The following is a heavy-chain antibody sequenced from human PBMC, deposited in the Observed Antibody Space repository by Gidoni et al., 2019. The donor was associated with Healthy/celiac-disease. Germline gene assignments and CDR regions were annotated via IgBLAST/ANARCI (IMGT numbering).Heavy chain of an antibody. V-gene: IGHV1-18*01. CDR2: ISAYNGNT. CDR3: ARKGSDSSSWVNWFDP. D-gene: IGHD6-13*01. CDR1: GYTFSSYG. J-gene: IGHJ5*02. Sequence: QVQLVQSGAEVKKPGASVKGPCKASGYTFSSYGISWVRPAPGQGLEWMGWISAYNGNTTYAQKLQGRVTMTTDTSTSTAYMELRSLRSDDTAVYYCARKGSDSSSWVNWFDPWGQGTLVTVSS.